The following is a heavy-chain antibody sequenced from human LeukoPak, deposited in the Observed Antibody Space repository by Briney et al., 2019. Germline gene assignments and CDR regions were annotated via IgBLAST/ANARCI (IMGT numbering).Heavy chain of an antibody. Sequence: SVKVSCKASGGTFSSYAISWVLQAPGQGLEWMGGIIPIFGTANYAQKFQGRVTITTDESTSTAYMELSSLRSEDTAVYYCARDTLDGYNYGGLDYWGQGTLVTASS. CDR1: GGTFSSYA. J-gene: IGHJ4*02. V-gene: IGHV1-69*05. CDR2: IIPIFGTA. CDR3: ARDTLDGYNYGGLDY. D-gene: IGHD5-24*01.